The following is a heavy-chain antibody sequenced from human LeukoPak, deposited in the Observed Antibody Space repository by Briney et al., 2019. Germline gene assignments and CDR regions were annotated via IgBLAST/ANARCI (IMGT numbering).Heavy chain of an antibody. V-gene: IGHV3-7*05. CDR3: ARFPTGFDY. CDR1: GFTFGEYW. J-gene: IGHJ4*02. CDR2: IEEDGSEK. D-gene: IGHD4-17*01. Sequence: GGSLRLSCAASGFTFGEYWMTWVRQAPGKGLEWVASIEEDGSEKYYVDSVKGRCTISRDNAKNSLYLQMNSLRAEDTAMYFCARFPTGFDYWGQGTLATVSS.